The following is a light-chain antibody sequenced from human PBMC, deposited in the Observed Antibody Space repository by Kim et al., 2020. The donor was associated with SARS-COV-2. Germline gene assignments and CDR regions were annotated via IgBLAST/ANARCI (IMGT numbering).Light chain of an antibody. CDR3: LSFAGGISV. CDR1: NSDIGAYDF. J-gene: IGLJ1*01. Sequence: QSALTQPPSASGSPGQSVTISCTGTNSDIGAYDFVSWYQQHPGKAPKVLISEVNRRPSGVPDRFSGSKSGNTASLTISGLQAEDEADYYCLSFAGGISVFGSGTKVTVL. CDR2: EVN. V-gene: IGLV2-8*01.